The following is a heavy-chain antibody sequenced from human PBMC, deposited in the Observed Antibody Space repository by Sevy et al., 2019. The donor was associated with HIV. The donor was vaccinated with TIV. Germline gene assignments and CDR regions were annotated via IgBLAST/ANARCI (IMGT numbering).Heavy chain of an antibody. CDR3: ARFEDY. CDR1: GFTFSSYW. V-gene: IGHV3-7*01. CDR2: IRQDGSDK. Sequence: GGSLRLSCVASGFTFSSYWMTWVRQAPGRGLEWVANIRQDGSDKFYVDSVKGRFTISRDNAKNSLYLQMNSLRAEDTGVYYCARFEDYWGQGTLVTVSS. J-gene: IGHJ4*02.